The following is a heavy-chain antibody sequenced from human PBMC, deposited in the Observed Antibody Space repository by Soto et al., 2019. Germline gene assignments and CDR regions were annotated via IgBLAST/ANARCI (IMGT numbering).Heavy chain of an antibody. V-gene: IGHV4-31*03. J-gene: IGHJ6*02. Sequence: QVQLQESGPGLVKPSQTLSLTCTVSGGSISSGGYYWSWIRQHPGKGLEWIGYIYYSGSTYYNPSLKSRVTISVHTSKNQFSLKLSSETAADTALYYCARDERWIGHLRYYYDGMDVLRQGTTVAVSS. CDR2: IYYSGST. CDR3: ARDERWIGHLRYYYDGMDV. CDR1: GGSISSGGYY. D-gene: IGHD3-10*01.